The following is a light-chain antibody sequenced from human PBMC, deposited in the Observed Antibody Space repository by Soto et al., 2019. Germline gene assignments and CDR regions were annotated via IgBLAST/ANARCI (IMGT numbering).Light chain of an antibody. J-gene: IGKJ1*01. Sequence: EIVLTQSPGTLSLSPGERATLSCRASQTVTSNYLAWYQQKPGQAPRLLIYGASSRATDIPDRFSGSGSGTDSPLTISRLEPEDFAVYYCQQYGSSRTFGQGTKVEIK. CDR2: GAS. CDR1: QTVTSNY. V-gene: IGKV3-20*01. CDR3: QQYGSSRT.